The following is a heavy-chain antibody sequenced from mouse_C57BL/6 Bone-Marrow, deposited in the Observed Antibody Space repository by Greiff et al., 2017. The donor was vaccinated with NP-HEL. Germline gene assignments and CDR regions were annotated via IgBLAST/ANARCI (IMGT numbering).Heavy chain of an antibody. CDR1: GYTFTSYG. V-gene: IGHV1-81*01. D-gene: IGHD1-1*01. CDR3: ASRSHYYGSSYD. J-gene: IGHJ2*01. Sequence: QVQLKESGAELARPGASVKLSCKASGYTFTSYGISWVKQRTGQGLEWIGEIYPRSGNTYYNEKFKGKATLTADKSSSTAYMELRSLTSEDSAVYFCASRSHYYGSSYDWGQGTTLTVSS. CDR2: IYPRSGNT.